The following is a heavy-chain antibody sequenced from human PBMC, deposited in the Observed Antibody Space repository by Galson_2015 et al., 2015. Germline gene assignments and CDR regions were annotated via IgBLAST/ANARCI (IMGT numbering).Heavy chain of an antibody. CDR2: IWYDGSNK. V-gene: IGHV3-33*08. CDR3: AAAYCGGDCSADY. Sequence: SLRLSCAASGFTFSSYGMHWVRQAPGKGLEWVAVIWYDGSNKYYADSVKGRFTISRDNSKNTLYLLMNSLRAEDTAVYYCAAAYCGGDCSADYWGQGTLVTVSS. CDR1: GFTFSSYG. J-gene: IGHJ4*02. D-gene: IGHD2-21*02.